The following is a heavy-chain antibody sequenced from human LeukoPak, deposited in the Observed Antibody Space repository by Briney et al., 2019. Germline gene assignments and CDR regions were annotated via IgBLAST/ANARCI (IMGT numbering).Heavy chain of an antibody. Sequence: SETLSLTSTVPGGSISIYNGSWIRQPAGKGLEWIGRIYTSGSTNYNPSLKSRVTMSVDTFKNQFSLKLSSVTAAETAVYYCARESGDSSGYYYLFDYWGQGTLVTLSS. D-gene: IGHD3-22*01. CDR1: GGSISIYN. CDR2: IYTSGST. V-gene: IGHV4-4*07. J-gene: IGHJ4*02. CDR3: ARESGDSSGYYYLFDY.